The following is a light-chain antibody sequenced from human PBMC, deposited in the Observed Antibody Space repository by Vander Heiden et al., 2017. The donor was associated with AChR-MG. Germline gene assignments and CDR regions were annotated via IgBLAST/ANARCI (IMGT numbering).Light chain of an antibody. CDR1: QSISDW. Sequence: RVTITCRASQSISDWLAWYQQKPGKAPKLLIYEASSLETGVPSRFSGSGSGTEFTLTISSLQPDDCATYYCQQYNSYSPAFGQGTKLQIK. CDR2: EAS. V-gene: IGKV1-5*03. CDR3: QQYNSYSPA. J-gene: IGKJ2*01.